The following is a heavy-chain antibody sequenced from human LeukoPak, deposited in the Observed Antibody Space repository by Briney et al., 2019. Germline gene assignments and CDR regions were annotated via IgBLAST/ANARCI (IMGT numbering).Heavy chain of an antibody. J-gene: IGHJ4*02. CDR3: ARSYFRDARGGFDY. CDR1: GYTFFDFY. Sequence: ASVKVSCKASGYTFFDFYMHWVRQAPGQGLEWMGIINPNDGRTTDAQKFQGRVSMPSDTSTSTCYMELSSLRSEDTAVYYCARSYFRDARGGFDYWGQGTLVTVSS. V-gene: IGHV1-46*01. CDR2: INPNDGRT. D-gene: IGHD2-8*01.